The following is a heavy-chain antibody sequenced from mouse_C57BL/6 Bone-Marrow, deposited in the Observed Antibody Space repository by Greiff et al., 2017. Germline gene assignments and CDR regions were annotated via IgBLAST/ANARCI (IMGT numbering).Heavy chain of an antibody. CDR2: IDPSDSYT. V-gene: IGHV1-69*01. CDR3: ARWGHGNYWYFDV. D-gene: IGHD2-1*01. Sequence: QVQLQQPGAELVMPGASVKLSCKASGYTFTSYWMHWVKQRPGQGLEWIGEIDPSDSYTNYNQKFKGQSTLTVDKSSSTAYMQLSSLTSEDSAVYYCARWGHGNYWYFDVWGTGTTVTVSS. J-gene: IGHJ1*03. CDR1: GYTFTSYW.